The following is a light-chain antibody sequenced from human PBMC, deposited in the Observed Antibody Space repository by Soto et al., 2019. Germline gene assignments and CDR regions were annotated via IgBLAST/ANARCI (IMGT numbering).Light chain of an antibody. V-gene: IGKV1-5*01. J-gene: IGKJ2*01. Sequence: DVQMTQSPSTLSASAGDRVSITCRASQFIHTWLAWYQQKPGKAPNLLIYNASTLQSGVPSRFSGSGSGIEFTLTISSLQPDDFATYFCHHYNTYSEYTFGPGTKLEIK. CDR3: HHYNTYSEYT. CDR2: NAS. CDR1: QFIHTW.